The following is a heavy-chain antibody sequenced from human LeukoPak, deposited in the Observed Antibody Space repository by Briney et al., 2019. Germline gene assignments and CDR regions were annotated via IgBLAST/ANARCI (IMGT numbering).Heavy chain of an antibody. J-gene: IGHJ5*02. CDR2: IYHSGST. CDR1: GYSISSGYY. V-gene: IGHV4-38-2*02. CDR3: ARDRGSYSSYNWFDP. Sequence: NPSETLSLTCTVSGYSISSGYYWGWIRQPPGKGLEWIGSIYHSGSTYDNPSLKSRVTISVDTSKNQFSLKLSSVTAADTAVYYCARDRGSYSSYNWFDPWGQGTLVTVSS. D-gene: IGHD1-26*01.